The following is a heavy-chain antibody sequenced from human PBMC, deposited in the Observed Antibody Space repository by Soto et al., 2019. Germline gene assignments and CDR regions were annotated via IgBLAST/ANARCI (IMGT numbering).Heavy chain of an antibody. D-gene: IGHD2-15*01. CDR3: ARGPKFCTSSSCNYYGLDV. CDR1: GFTLTDYY. V-gene: IGHV3-11*06. J-gene: IGHJ6*02. CDR2: ITSGSGYT. Sequence: GGSLRLSCEASGFTLTDYYTTWIRQAPGKGLEWVSYITSGSGYTNNADSVSGRFTISRDNLKNSLTLQMNSLRAEDTAVYYCARGPKFCTSSSCNYYGLDVWGQGTTVTVSS.